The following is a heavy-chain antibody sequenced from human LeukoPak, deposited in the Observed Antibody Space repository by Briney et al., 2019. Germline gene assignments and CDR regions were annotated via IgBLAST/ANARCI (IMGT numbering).Heavy chain of an antibody. CDR2: IRYDGSNK. Sequence: PGGSLRLSCAASGFTFSTYGMHWVRQTPGKGLEWVAFIRYDGSNKVYVDSVKGRFTISRDNSKNTLYLQMDSLRAEDTAVYYCAKSGSGGSCFPDSWGQGTLVTVSS. J-gene: IGHJ4*02. V-gene: IGHV3-30*02. CDR3: AKSGSGGSCFPDS. CDR1: GFTFSTYG. D-gene: IGHD2-15*01.